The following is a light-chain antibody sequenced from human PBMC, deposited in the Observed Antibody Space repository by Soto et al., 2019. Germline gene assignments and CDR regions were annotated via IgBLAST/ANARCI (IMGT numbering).Light chain of an antibody. V-gene: IGKV3-20*01. CDR3: QQYRTSPLT. Sequence: EIVWTQSPGTLSFAPGERATLSCRASQRVTSAHLAWYHQKPGQPPRLLIQGAFSRATGIPDRFSGSRSGTDFPLTISRLEPEDFAVYYCQQYRTSPLTFGEGKKGAI. CDR2: GAF. J-gene: IGKJ4*01. CDR1: QRVTSAH.